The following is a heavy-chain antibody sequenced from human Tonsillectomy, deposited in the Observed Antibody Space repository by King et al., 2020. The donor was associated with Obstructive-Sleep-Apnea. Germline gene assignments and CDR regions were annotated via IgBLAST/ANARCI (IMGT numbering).Heavy chain of an antibody. CDR1: GFVFITYW. Sequence: QLVQSGTEVKKSGESLRISCQTSGFVFITYWISCLLQTPGKGREWLGRIDPRDSETNYSPSFQGPVTISADRSSASVFLQWSSLTTSDTAIYYCAITAPQEHFDHWGQGTLVTVSS. CDR3: AITAPQEHFDH. V-gene: IGHV5-10-1*03. CDR2: IDPRDSET. J-gene: IGHJ4*02. D-gene: IGHD1-1*01.